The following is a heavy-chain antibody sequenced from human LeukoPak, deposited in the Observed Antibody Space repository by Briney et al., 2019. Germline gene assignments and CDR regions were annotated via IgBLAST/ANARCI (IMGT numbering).Heavy chain of an antibody. D-gene: IGHD6-6*01. CDR2: ISSRSNYI. CDR3: ARGRSSIVALNWFDP. V-gene: IGHV3-21*01. J-gene: IGHJ5*02. CDR1: GFTFSSYS. Sequence: GGSLRLSCAASGFTFSSYSMNWVRQAPGKGLEWVSSISSRSNYIYYADSVKGRFTISRDNAKNSLYLQMDSLRDEDTAVYYCARGRSSIVALNWFDPWGQGTLVTVSS.